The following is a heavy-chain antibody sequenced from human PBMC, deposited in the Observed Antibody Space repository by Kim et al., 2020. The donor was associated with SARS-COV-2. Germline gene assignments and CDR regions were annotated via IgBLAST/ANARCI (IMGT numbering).Heavy chain of an antibody. CDR1: GFTFSNYA. Sequence: GGSLRLSCAASGFTFSNYAMSWVRQAPGKGLEWVSVISGSGGSTYYADSVKGRFTISRDNSKNTLYLQMNSLRAEDTAVYYCAKALLLLWFGEPNWFDPWGQGILVTVSS. CDR3: AKALLLLWFGEPNWFDP. CDR2: ISGSGGST. J-gene: IGHJ5*02. D-gene: IGHD3-10*01. V-gene: IGHV3-23*01.